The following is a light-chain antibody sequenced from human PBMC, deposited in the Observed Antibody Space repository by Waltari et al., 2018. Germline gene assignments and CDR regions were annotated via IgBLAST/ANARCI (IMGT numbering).Light chain of an antibody. V-gene: IGLV2-23*02. CDR3: CSYAGSITHYV. CDR1: SSDLGRFNL. CDR2: EVS. Sequence: QSALPPPASVAGPPGQSLTISCTVTSSDLGRFNLVSCYHQHPGKAPKLMIYEVSKRPSGVSNLFSGSKSGNPASLTSSGLQAEDEADYYCCSYAGSITHYVFGTGTKVTVL. J-gene: IGLJ1*01.